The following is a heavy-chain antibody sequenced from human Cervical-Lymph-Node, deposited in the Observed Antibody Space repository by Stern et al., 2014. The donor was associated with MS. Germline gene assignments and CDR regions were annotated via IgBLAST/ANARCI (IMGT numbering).Heavy chain of an antibody. J-gene: IGHJ6*02. CDR2: ISGSGADT. V-gene: IGHV3-23*04. CDR3: AKESGSYDYYYFGMDV. CDR1: GLPFSSHG. Sequence: VQLVESGGGLVQPGGSLRLSCTASGLPFSSHGMSWVRQAPGKGLEWVSVISGSGADTYYGDSVKGRFTISRDNSKNTLYLRMNSLRAEDTAVYYCAKESGSYDYYYFGMDVWGQGTTVIVSS. D-gene: IGHD1-26*01.